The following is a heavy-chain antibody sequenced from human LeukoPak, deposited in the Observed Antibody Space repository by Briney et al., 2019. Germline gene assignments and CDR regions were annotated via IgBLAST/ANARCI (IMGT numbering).Heavy chain of an antibody. CDR1: GFTFSSYW. CDR3: AKLYCSGGSCYSDPLYFDY. Sequence: GGSLRLSCAASGFTFSSYWMSWVRQAPGKGLEWVANIKQDGSEKYYVDSVKGRFTISRDNAKNSLYLQMNSLRAEDTAVYYCAKLYCSGGSCYSDPLYFDYWGQGTLVTVSS. J-gene: IGHJ4*02. V-gene: IGHV3-7*01. D-gene: IGHD2-15*01. CDR2: IKQDGSEK.